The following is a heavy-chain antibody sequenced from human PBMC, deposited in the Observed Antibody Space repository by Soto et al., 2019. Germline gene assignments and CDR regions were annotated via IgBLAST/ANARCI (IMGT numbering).Heavy chain of an antibody. J-gene: IGHJ6*02. CDR3: ARGLSGGLHAGMDV. CDR1: GYTFTSYD. V-gene: IGHV1-8*01. Sequence: ASVKVSCKASGYTFTSYDIYWVRQATGQGLEWMGWMNPSTGNSGYAQKFQGRVTMTRDTSISTAYMELSSLRSEDTAVYYCARGLSGGLHAGMDVWGQWTTVTVSS. CDR2: MNPSTGNS. D-gene: IGHD2-15*01.